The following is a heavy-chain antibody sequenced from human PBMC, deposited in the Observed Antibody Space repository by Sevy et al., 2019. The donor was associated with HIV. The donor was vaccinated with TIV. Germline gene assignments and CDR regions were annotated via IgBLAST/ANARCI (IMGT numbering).Heavy chain of an antibody. CDR2: VSSDESNK. V-gene: IGHV3-33*07. CDR3: ARDAQRLPLGDLSRIPSARGGMDV. CDR1: GFTFINYG. D-gene: IGHD3-16*02. Sequence: GGSLRLSCAASGFTFINYGMYWVRQAPGRGLEWVAFVSSDESNKYYVESVKGRFTISRDNSKNTRYLQMNSLRPEDRAVYYCARDAQRLPLGDLSRIPSARGGMDVWGQRTAVTVSS. J-gene: IGHJ6*02.